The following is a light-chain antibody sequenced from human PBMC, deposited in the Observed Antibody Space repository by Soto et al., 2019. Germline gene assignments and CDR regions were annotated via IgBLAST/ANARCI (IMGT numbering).Light chain of an antibody. V-gene: IGLV2-14*01. CDR3: NSFRVSHLYV. CDR2: EVT. J-gene: IGLJ1*01. Sequence: QSALSQPASVSGSPGQTITISCTGTSSDVGGYNAVSRYQHHPGKAPKLIIYEVTHRPSGVSGRFSASKSGNTASLTISGLQAEDEADYYCNSFRVSHLYVFGTGTKVTVL. CDR1: SSDVGGYNA.